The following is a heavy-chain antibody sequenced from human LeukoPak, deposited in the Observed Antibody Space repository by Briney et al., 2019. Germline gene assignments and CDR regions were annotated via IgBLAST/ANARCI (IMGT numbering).Heavy chain of an antibody. V-gene: IGHV3-23*01. CDR2: ISGGGGST. Sequence: PGGSLGLSCAASGFTFSNYAMSWVRQAPGKGLEWVSAISGGGGSTYYADSVKGRFTISRDNSKNTLYLQMSSLRADDTAVYYCAKDFGSGWGQGTLVTVSS. CDR1: GFTFSNYA. CDR3: AKDFGSG. D-gene: IGHD3-10*01. J-gene: IGHJ4*02.